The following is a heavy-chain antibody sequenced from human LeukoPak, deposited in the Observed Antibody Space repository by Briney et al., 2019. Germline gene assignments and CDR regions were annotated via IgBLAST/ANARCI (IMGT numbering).Heavy chain of an antibody. CDR2: KRYDGSNK. J-gene: IGHJ4*02. CDR1: GFTFSSYG. V-gene: IGHV3-30*02. CDR3: AGEDTYEFWSGYWPPFHY. D-gene: IGHD3-3*01. Sequence: GGSLRLSCAASGFTFSSYGMHWVRQAPGKGLEWLAFKRYDGSNKYYADSVKGRFTISRDNSKNTLYLQMNSLRAEDTAVYYCAGEDTYEFWSGYWPPFHYWGQGTLVTVSS.